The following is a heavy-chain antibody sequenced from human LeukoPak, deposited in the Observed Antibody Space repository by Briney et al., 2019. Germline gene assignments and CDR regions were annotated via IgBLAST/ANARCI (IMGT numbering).Heavy chain of an antibody. CDR1: GYTFTSYY. J-gene: IGHJ5*02. CDR2: INPSGGST. CDR3: ARERDNWFDL. V-gene: IGHV1-46*03. Sequence: GALVKVSCKASGYTFTSYYMHSVRQAPGQGLEWMGLINPSGGSTSYAQKFQGRVTMTRYTSTSTVYMELSSLRSEDTAVYYCARERDNWFDLWGQGTLVTVSS.